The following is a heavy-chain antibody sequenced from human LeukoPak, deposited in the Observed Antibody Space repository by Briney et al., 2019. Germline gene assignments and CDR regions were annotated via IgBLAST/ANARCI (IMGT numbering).Heavy chain of an antibody. D-gene: IGHD2-2*01. CDR1: GFTFSSYE. J-gene: IGHJ5*02. CDR3: AKDEYQLLCRWFDP. CDR2: ISSSGSTI. V-gene: IGHV3-48*03. Sequence: GGSLRLSCAASGFTFSSYEMNWVRQAPGKGLEWVSYISSSGSTIYYADSVKGRFTISRDNAKNSLYLQMNSLRAEDTAVYYCAKDEYQLLCRWFDPWGQGTLVTVSS.